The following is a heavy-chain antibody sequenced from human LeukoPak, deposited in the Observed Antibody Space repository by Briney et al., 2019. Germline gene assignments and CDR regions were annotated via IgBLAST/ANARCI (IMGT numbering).Heavy chain of an antibody. CDR1: GYTFTSYD. CDR3: ASRIFGVATLSET. CDR2: KNPNSGNT. Sequence: ASVTVSCKASGYTFTSYDINWLRQATRQGLEWMGWKNPNSGNTGYAQKFQGRVTMTRNTSISTAYIELRSLRSEDTAVNYCASRIFGVATLSETWGQGTLVTVSS. D-gene: IGHD3-3*02. V-gene: IGHV1-8*01. J-gene: IGHJ5*02.